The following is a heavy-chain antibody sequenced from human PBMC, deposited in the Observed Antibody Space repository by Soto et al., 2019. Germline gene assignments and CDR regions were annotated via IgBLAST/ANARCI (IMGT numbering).Heavy chain of an antibody. J-gene: IGHJ6*01. CDR2: ISYDGTNK. Sequence: QVQLVESWGGEVQPGRSLTISCAASGFTFSTYGMHWVRQTPGKGLERVAGISYDGTNKFYSDSVKGRFTISRDNFKNTLTLPMNSLRADDSAVYSCAKDLQSYGDYDYYSYGMDVWGLGTRVTVSS. CDR1: GFTFSTYG. CDR3: AKDLQSYGDYDYYSYGMDV. V-gene: IGHV3-30*18. D-gene: IGHD4-17*01.